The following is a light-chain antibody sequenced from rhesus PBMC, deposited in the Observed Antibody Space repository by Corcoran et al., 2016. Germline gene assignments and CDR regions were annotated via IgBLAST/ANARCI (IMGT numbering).Light chain of an antibody. J-gene: IGKJ2*01. CDR1: QGISSY. CDR3: LKHNSYPYS. CDR2: AAS. V-gene: IGKV1-28*02. Sequence: DIQMTQSPSSLSASVGDTVTITCRASQGISSYLNWFQQKPGKAPKLLIYAASSLESGGPSRFSGSGSVTDFTLTISSLQPEDLAVYYCLKHNSYPYSFGQGTKVEIK.